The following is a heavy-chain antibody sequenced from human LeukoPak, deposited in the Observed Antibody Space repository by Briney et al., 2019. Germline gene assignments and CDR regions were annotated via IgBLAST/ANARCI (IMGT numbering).Heavy chain of an antibody. CDR3: AREEYSGSYFDY. V-gene: IGHV3-30-3*01. D-gene: IGHD1-26*01. CDR2: TSYDGSNK. J-gene: IGHJ4*02. CDR1: GFTFSSYA. Sequence: GGSLRLSCAASGFTFSSYAMHWVRQAPGKGLEWVAVTSYDGSNKYYADSVKGRFTISRDNSKNTLYLQMNSLRAVDTAVYYCAREEYSGSYFDYWGQGTLVTVSS.